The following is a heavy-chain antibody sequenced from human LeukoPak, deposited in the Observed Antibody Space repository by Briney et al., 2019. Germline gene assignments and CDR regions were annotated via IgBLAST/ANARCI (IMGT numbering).Heavy chain of an antibody. Sequence: GASVKVSCKASGYTFTSYGISWVRQAPGQGLEWMGWISAYNGNTNYAQKLQGRVTMTTDTSTSTAYMELRSLRSDDTAVYYCARFAARDGSTKWFDPWGQGTLVTVSS. J-gene: IGHJ5*02. CDR3: ARFAARDGSTKWFDP. D-gene: IGHD6-25*01. CDR2: ISAYNGNT. V-gene: IGHV1-18*01. CDR1: GYTFTSYG.